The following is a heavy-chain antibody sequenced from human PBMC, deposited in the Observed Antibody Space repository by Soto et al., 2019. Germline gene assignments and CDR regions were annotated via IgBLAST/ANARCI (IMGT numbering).Heavy chain of an antibody. J-gene: IGHJ5*02. V-gene: IGHV4-4*07. D-gene: IGHD3-16*02. Sequence: SETLSLTCTVSGGSISSYYWSWIRQPAGKGLEWIGRIYTSGSTNYNPSLKSRVTMSVDTSKNQFSLKLSSVTAADTAVYYCARVTEGKIMLTFGGVIDNRFDPWGQGTLGTVSS. CDR3: ARVTEGKIMLTFGGVIDNRFDP. CDR1: GGSISSYY. CDR2: IYTSGST.